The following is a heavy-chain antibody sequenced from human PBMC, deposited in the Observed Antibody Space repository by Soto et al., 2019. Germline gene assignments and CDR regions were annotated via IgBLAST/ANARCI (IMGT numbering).Heavy chain of an antibody. D-gene: IGHD3-22*01. CDR3: ARWVGVSMYDNSGKYDS. V-gene: IGHV3-30*03. Sequence: QVQLVESGGGVVQPGRSLRLTCAASGFTFSSNGMHWVRQAPGKGLEWVALVAYDGSKTYYGDSVRGRFTISRDNSENTLYLQMNSLRAEDTAVYDCARWVGVSMYDNSGKYDSWGQGTLVTVSS. J-gene: IGHJ5*01. CDR2: VAYDGSKT. CDR1: GFTFSSNG.